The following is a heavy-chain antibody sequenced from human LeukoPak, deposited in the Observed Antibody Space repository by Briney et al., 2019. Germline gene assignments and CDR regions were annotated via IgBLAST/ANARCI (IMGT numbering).Heavy chain of an antibody. J-gene: IGHJ4*02. D-gene: IGHD5-24*01. V-gene: IGHV4-59*01. CDR1: GGSISDYY. Sequence: PSVTLSLTCTVSGGSISDYYWSWIRQPPGKGLEWIGYIYYSGSTNYNPSLKSRVTISVDTSKNQFSLRLNSVTAADTAVYYCARDRDDHNGYYYFDFWGQGTLVTVSS. CDR2: IYYSGST. CDR3: ARDRDDHNGYYYFDF.